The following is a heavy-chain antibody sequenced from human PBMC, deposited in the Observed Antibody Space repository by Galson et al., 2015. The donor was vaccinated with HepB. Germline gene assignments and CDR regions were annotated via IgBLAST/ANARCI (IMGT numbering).Heavy chain of an antibody. CDR1: GGSISSRSYY. CDR2: IYYTGST. J-gene: IGHJ4*02. V-gene: IGHV4-39*01. Sequence: SETLSLTCTVSGGSISSRSYYWAWLRQPPGKGLEWIGNIYYTGSTYYNASLKSRVTISVDTSKNQFSLKLSSVTAADTAVYYCASLGWSSSGFAYWGQGTLVTVSS. CDR3: ASLGWSSSGFAY. D-gene: IGHD6-19*01.